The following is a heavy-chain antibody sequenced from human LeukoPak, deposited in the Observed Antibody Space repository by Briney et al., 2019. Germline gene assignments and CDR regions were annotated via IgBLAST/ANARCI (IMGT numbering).Heavy chain of an antibody. V-gene: IGHV3-7*05. Sequence: PGGSLRLSCADSGFLFSNSWMAWVRQAPGRGLEWLANINHDGSAKTCVDSVKGRFTISRDNAKNSLYLQMNSLRAEDTAMYYCARDSGYNAFDYWGQGTLVTVSS. CDR2: INHDGSAK. J-gene: IGHJ4*02. CDR3: ARDSGYNAFDY. D-gene: IGHD5-12*01. CDR1: GFLFSNSW.